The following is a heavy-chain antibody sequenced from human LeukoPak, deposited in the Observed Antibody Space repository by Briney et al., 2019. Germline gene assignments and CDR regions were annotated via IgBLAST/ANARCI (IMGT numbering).Heavy chain of an antibody. Sequence: GGSLRLSCAVSGFTFSTYCMSGVRRAPGRGVELVANIKQNGSEKHYVDSVKGRFTISRDNAKNSLYLQVNSLRAEVTAVYYCARNQRRLDYWGQGTLVTVFS. CDR1: GFTFSTYC. CDR2: IKQNGSEK. D-gene: IGHD1-14*01. CDR3: ARNQRRLDY. J-gene: IGHJ4*02. V-gene: IGHV3-7*01.